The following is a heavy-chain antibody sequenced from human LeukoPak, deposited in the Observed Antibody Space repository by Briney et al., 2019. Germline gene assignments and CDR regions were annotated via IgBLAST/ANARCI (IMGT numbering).Heavy chain of an antibody. CDR2: INHSGST. CDR3: ARGYSIAAAGPSYNWFDP. D-gene: IGHD6-13*01. V-gene: IGHV4-34*01. CDR1: GGSFSGYY. Sequence: SETLSLTCAVYGGSFSGYYWSWIRQPPGKGLEWIGEINHSGSTNYNPSLKSRVIISVDTSKNQFSLKLSSVTAADTAVYYCARGYSIAAAGPSYNWFDPWGQGTLVTVSS. J-gene: IGHJ5*02.